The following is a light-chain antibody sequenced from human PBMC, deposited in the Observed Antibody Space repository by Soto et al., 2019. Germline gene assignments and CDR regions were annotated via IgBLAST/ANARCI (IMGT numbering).Light chain of an antibody. CDR3: TSYTSSTTLYV. J-gene: IGLJ1*01. V-gene: IGLV2-14*01. CDR2: EVN. CDR1: SSDVGGYNY. Sequence: QSALTQPASVYGSPGQSITISCTGTSSDVGGYNYVSWYQQHPDKAPKLMIYEVNNRPSGVSNRFSGSKSGNTASLTISGLQAEDEADYYCTSYTSSTTLYVFGTGTKLTVL.